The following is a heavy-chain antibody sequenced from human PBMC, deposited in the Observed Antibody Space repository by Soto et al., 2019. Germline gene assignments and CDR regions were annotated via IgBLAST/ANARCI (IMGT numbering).Heavy chain of an antibody. Sequence: EVQLLESGGGLVQPGGSLRLSCAASGFTFSSYAMSWVRQAPGKGLEWVSAISGSGGSTYYADSVKGRFTISRDNSKNALYPRMNSLRAEDTAVDKCARVSYQLLGYPVGGGVDNWGQGTLVTVSS. CDR2: ISGSGGST. CDR3: ARVSYQLLGYPVGGGVDN. CDR1: GFTFSSYA. V-gene: IGHV3-23*01. D-gene: IGHD2-2*01. J-gene: IGHJ4*02.